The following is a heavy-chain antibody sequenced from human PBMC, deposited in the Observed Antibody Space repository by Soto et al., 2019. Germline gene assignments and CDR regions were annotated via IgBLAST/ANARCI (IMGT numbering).Heavy chain of an antibody. J-gene: IGHJ5*02. CDR3: AREGAIGVVPAAGGWFDP. Sequence: SETLSLTSDVYGGSFSGYYWSWIRQPPGKGLEWIGEINHSGSTNYNPSLKSRVTISVDTSKNQFSLKLSSVTAADTAVYYCAREGAIGVVPAAGGWFDPWGQGSLVTVSS. CDR2: INHSGST. D-gene: IGHD2-2*01. CDR1: GGSFSGYY. V-gene: IGHV4-34*01.